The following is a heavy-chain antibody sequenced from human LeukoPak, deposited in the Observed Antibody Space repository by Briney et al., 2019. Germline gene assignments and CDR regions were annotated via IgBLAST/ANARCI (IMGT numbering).Heavy chain of an antibody. CDR1: GYTFTGYY. Sequence: ASVKVSCKASGYTFTGYYIHWVRQAPGQGLEWVGWINPNSGDTHSAQNFQGRVTMTRDTFISTASMDLSRLRSDDTAVYYCARAPKNDAYDIWGRGTMVTVSS. CDR2: INPNSGDT. CDR3: ARAPKNDAYDI. V-gene: IGHV1-2*02. J-gene: IGHJ3*02.